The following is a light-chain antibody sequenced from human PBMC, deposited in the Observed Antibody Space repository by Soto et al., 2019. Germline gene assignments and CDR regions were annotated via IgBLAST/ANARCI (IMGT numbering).Light chain of an antibody. J-gene: IGLJ1*01. CDR3: SSYTSSSTSCSTLYV. CDR2: DVS. CDR1: SSDVGDYNY. Sequence: QSDLTQPTSVSGSPGQSITISCTGTSSDVGDYNYVSWSQQHPGKAPKLMIYDVSNRPSGVSKRCSGSKSGNTASLTISGLQAEYEADYYYSSYTSSSTSCSTLYVFGTGIKVTVL. V-gene: IGLV2-14*01.